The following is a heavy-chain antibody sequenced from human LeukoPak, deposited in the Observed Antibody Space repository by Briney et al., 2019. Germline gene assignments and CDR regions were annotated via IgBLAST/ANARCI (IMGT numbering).Heavy chain of an antibody. D-gene: IGHD3-3*01. CDR1: GGSISSYY. Sequence: SETLSLTRTVSGGSISSYYWSWIRQPPGKGLEWIGYIYYSGSTNYNPSLKSRVTISVDTSKNQFSLKLSSVTAADTAVYYCARANTIFGVVFDYWGQGTLVTVSS. J-gene: IGHJ4*02. CDR3: ARANTIFGVVFDY. CDR2: IYYSGST. V-gene: IGHV4-59*01.